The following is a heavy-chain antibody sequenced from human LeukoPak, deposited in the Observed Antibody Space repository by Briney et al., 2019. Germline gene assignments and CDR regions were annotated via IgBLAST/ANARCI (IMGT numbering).Heavy chain of an antibody. CDR1: GYTFTSYY. D-gene: IGHD6-19*01. CDR2: INPSGGST. CDR3: ARVGGWYVDDY. Sequence: ASVKVSCKASGYTFTSYYMHWVRQAPGQGLEWMGIINPSGGSTSYAQKFQGRVTMTRDTSTSTVYMELSSLRSDDTAVYYCARVGGWYVDDYWGQGTLVTVSS. V-gene: IGHV1-46*01. J-gene: IGHJ4*02.